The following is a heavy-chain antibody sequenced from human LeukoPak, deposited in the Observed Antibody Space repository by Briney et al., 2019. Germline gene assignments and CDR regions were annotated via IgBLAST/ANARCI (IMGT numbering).Heavy chain of an antibody. CDR3: AQRYYYDSSGYYPFDY. D-gene: IGHD3-22*01. Sequence: SGPTLVNPTQTLTLTCTFSGFSLSASGVGVGWIRQPPGKALEWLALIYWNDDKRYSPSLKSRLTITKDTSKNQVVLTMTNMDPVDTATYYCAQRYYYDSSGYYPFDYWGQGTLVTVSS. J-gene: IGHJ4*02. CDR1: GFSLSASGVG. CDR2: IYWNDDK. V-gene: IGHV2-5*01.